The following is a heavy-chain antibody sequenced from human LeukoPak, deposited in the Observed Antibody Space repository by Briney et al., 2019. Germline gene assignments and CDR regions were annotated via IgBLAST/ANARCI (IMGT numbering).Heavy chain of an antibody. CDR2: MNPDNGNT. Sequence: GASVKVSCKASGYTFTSHDINWVRQATGQGLEWMGWMNPDNGNTGYAQKFQGRVTMSRDTSISTAYMELTSLRSDDTAVYYCSRARPDFGSSYTVSDYWGQGTLLTVSS. CDR1: GYTFTSHD. CDR3: SRARPDFGSSYTVSDY. J-gene: IGHJ4*02. D-gene: IGHD1-26*01. V-gene: IGHV1-8*01.